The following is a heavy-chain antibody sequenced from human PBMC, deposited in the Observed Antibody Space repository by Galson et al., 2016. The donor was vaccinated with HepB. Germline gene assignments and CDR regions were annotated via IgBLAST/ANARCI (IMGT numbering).Heavy chain of an antibody. Sequence: SETLSLTCAVSGDSISSTNWWTWVRQFPGKGLEWVGEIFHSGTTNYNPPLKSRVTMSVDNSKNQFSLKLTSVTVADTAVYYCARGLPFMGVFDYWGQGILVAVSS. CDR2: IFHSGTT. D-gene: IGHD3-10*01. V-gene: IGHV4-4*02. CDR3: ARGLPFMGVFDY. J-gene: IGHJ4*02. CDR1: GDSISSTNW.